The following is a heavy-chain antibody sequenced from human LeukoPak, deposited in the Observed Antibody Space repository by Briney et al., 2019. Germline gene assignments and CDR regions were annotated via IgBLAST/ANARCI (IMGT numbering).Heavy chain of an antibody. CDR1: GFTFSNYA. Sequence: GGSIRLSCVASGFTFSNYAMSWVRQAPGKGLEWVSAISGRDGTTYYADSVKGRFTISRDNFKNTLYLQMNSLRAEDSAVYYCAKDAVATMANFDDWGQGTLVSVSS. V-gene: IGHV3-23*01. D-gene: IGHD5-12*01. J-gene: IGHJ4*02. CDR3: AKDAVATMANFDD. CDR2: ISGRDGTT.